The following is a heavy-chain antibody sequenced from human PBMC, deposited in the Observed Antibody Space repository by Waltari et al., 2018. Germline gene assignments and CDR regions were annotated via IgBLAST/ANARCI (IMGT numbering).Heavy chain of an antibody. CDR3: ARLRQPASYYYGMDV. CDR2: SYPGDSDT. J-gene: IGHJ6*02. D-gene: IGHD1-1*01. CDR1: GSSFGSFY. Sequence: EVQLVQSGAEVKKSGESLKISCKSSGSSFGSFYIAWVRQMPGKGLEWMGISYPGDSDTRYSPSFQGQVTISVDRSINTAYLQWGSLKATDTAMYYCARLRQPASYYYGMDVWGQGTTITVSS. V-gene: IGHV5-51*01.